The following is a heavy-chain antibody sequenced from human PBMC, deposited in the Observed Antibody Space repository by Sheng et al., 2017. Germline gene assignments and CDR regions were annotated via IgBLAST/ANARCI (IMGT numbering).Heavy chain of an antibody. CDR2: ITTGSEKM. CDR3: VRDNGQNYGSALGHY. CDR1: GFSFFDFT. V-gene: IGHV3-21*01. D-gene: IGHD3-10*01. J-gene: IGHJ4*02. Sequence: EVQLVESGGGLVKPGGSLRLSCASSGFSFFDFTMNWVRQGPGKGLEWVSTITTGSEKMYYADSVKGRFTVSRDNAKGSLDLQMDSLRVEDTGVYYCVRDNGQNYGSALGHYWGQGTLVSVSS.